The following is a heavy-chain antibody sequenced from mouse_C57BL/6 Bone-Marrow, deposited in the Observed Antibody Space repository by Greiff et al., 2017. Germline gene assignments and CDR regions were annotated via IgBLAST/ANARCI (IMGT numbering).Heavy chain of an antibody. D-gene: IGHD2-1*01. Sequence: EVQGVESGGGLVKPGGSLKLSCAASGFTFSSYAMSWVRQTPEKRLEWVATISDGGSYTYYPDNVKGRFTISRDNAKNNLYLQMSHLKSEDTAMYYCANLLWYTWGFAYWGQGTLVTVSA. CDR3: ANLLWYTWGFAY. J-gene: IGHJ3*01. CDR2: ISDGGSYT. V-gene: IGHV5-4*01. CDR1: GFTFSSYA.